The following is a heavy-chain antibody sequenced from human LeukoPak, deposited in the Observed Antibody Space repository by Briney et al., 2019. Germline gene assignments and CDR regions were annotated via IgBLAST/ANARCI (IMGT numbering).Heavy chain of an antibody. J-gene: IGHJ5*02. Sequence: KPGASVKVSCKASGYTFTSYGISWVRQAPGQGLEWMGWISAYNGNTNYAQKLQGRVTMTTDTSTSTAYMELRSLRSDDSAVYYCARHGVGGYSGYDPTLDPRGQGPLVTVSS. CDR2: ISAYNGNT. CDR3: ARHGVGGYSGYDPTLDP. CDR1: GYTFTSYG. D-gene: IGHD5-12*01. V-gene: IGHV1-18*01.